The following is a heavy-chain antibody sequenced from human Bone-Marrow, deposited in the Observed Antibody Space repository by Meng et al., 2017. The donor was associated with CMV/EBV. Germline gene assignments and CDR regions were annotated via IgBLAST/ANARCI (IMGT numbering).Heavy chain of an antibody. Sequence: SQTLSLTCAVYGGSFSGYYWSWIRQPPGKGLEWIGEINHTGRTKYNSPLKSRVTISVDTSKNQFSLKLSSVTAADTAVYYCATRIAAAGSVSVDVWGQGTTVTVSS. J-gene: IGHJ6*02. V-gene: IGHV4-34*01. CDR2: INHTGRT. CDR1: GGSFSGYY. D-gene: IGHD6-13*01. CDR3: ATRIAAAGSVSVDV.